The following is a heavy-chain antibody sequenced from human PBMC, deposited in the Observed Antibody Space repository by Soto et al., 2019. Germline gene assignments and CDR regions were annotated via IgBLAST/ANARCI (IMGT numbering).Heavy chain of an antibody. J-gene: IGHJ6*02. V-gene: IGHV1-69*12. D-gene: IGHD3-22*01. CDR2: IVPIFGA. CDR3: ARGGSDYECSGYYQGHV. CDR1: RGTFSSYG. Sequence: QVQLVQSGAEVKKPGSSVKVSSKSSRGTFSSYGFSWVRQAPGQGLECMGVIVPIFGAEHPQKFQGRVTITADESTNTVFMELRGLRSEDTAVYYCARGGSDYECSGYYQGHVWGQGSTVTVSS.